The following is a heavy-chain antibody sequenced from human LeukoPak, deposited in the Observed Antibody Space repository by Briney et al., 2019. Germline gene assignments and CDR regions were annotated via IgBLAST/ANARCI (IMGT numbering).Heavy chain of an antibody. CDR1: GFSLSTSGVG. V-gene: IGHV2-5*02. CDR2: IYWDDDK. Sequence: SGPTLVNPTQPVTLTCTFSGFSLSTSGVGVGWIRQPPGKALEWLALIYWDDDKRYSPSLKSRLAITKDTSTNQVVLTMTNMDPVDTATYYCAHSGGSGSYSRYGMDVWGQGTTVTVSS. CDR3: AHSGGSGSYSRYGMDV. D-gene: IGHD3-10*01. J-gene: IGHJ6*02.